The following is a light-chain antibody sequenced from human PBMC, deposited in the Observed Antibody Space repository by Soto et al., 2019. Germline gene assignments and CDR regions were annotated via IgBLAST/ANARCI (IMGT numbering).Light chain of an antibody. CDR1: SSDVGYYDY. CDR3: SSYTGSSTVV. CDR2: DVS. J-gene: IGLJ2*01. Sequence: QSALTQPASVSGSPGQSITISCTGTSSDVGYYDYVSWYQQHPGKAPKLMIYDVSNRPSGVSIRFSGSKSGNTASLTISGLQAEDEADYYCSSYTGSSTVVFGGGTKVTVL. V-gene: IGLV2-14*03.